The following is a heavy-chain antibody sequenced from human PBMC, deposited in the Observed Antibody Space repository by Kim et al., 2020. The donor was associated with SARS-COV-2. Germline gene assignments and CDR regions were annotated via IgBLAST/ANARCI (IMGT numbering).Heavy chain of an antibody. Sequence: SETLSLTCSVSGVSFDVYFWTWIRQSPGKGLEWIGDIKRGGITNYNSSLKSRVTISADTSRNQFSLTLTSRTAADAGLSFCSRGISTDNYDREVFDYCG. CDR1: GVSFDVYF. V-gene: IGHV4-34*01. J-gene: IGHJ5*01. CDR2: IKRGGIT. D-gene: IGHD3-10*02. CDR3: SRGISTDNYDREVFDY.